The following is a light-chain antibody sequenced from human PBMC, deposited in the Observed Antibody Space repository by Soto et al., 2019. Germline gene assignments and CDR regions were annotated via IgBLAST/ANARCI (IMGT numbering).Light chain of an antibody. V-gene: IGLV2-23*02. CDR1: RSDVGSYNL. J-gene: IGLJ2*01. CDR3: CSYAGSSTFDVV. Sequence: QSALTQPASVSGSPGQSITISCTGTRSDVGSYNLVSWYQQHPGKAPKLMIYEVSKRPSGVSNRFSGSKSGNTASLTISGLQAEDEADDYCCSYAGSSTFDVVFGGGTKLTVL. CDR2: EVS.